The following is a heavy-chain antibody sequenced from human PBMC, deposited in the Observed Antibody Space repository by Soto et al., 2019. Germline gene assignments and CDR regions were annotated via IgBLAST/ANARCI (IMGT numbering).Heavy chain of an antibody. CDR3: ARGYSSGDY. J-gene: IGHJ4*02. V-gene: IGHV3-21*01. CDR2: ISSSSSYI. CDR1: GFTFSSYT. Sequence: EVQLVESGGGLVKPGGSLRLSCAASGFTFSSYTMNWVRQAPGKGLEWVSSISSSSSYIYYAYSVKGRFTISRDNAKNSLYLQMISLRAEDTAVYYCARGYSSGDYWGQGTLVTVSS. D-gene: IGHD6-19*01.